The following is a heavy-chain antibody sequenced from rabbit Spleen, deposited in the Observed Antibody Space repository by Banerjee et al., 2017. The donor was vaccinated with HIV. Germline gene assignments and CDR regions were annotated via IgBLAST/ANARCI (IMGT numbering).Heavy chain of an antibody. CDR3: ARDLAGAVGWDCEV. V-gene: IGHV1S45*01. Sequence: QEHLVESEGGLVQPEGSLILTCKASGFDFSDGHVISWVRQAPGKGLEWIASINSFTGRPVYATWAKGGFTVSKASWTTVTLQMTSLTAADTASYFCARDLAGAVGWDCEVWGQGTLVTVS. J-gene: IGHJ3*01. CDR1: GFDFSDGHV. D-gene: IGHD4-1*01. CDR2: INSFTGRP.